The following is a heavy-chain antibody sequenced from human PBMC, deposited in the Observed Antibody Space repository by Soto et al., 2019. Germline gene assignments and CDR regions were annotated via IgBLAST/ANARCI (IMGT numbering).Heavy chain of an antibody. J-gene: IGHJ4*02. V-gene: IGHV3-21*01. CDR1: GFTFSGYS. CDR2: ISSSSSYI. Sequence: GGSLRLSCAASGFTFSGYSMNWVRQAPGKGLEWVSSISSSSSYIHYADSVKGRFTISRDNAKNSLYLQMNSLRAEDTAVYYCARELLGVAGTPDYWGQGTLVTVSS. D-gene: IGHD6-19*01. CDR3: ARELLGVAGTPDY.